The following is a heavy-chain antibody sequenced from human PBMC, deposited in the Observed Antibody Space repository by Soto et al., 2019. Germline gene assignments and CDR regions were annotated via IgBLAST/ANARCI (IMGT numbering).Heavy chain of an antibody. Sequence: SETLSLTCAVYGGSFSGYYWSWIRQPPGKGLEWIGEINHSGSTNYNPSLKSRVTISVDTSKNQFSLKLSSVTAADTAVYYCARGRGMGSGWYGNFDYWGQGTLVTVSS. V-gene: IGHV4-34*01. CDR1: GGSFSGYY. J-gene: IGHJ4*02. D-gene: IGHD6-19*01. CDR2: INHSGST. CDR3: ARGRGMGSGWYGNFDY.